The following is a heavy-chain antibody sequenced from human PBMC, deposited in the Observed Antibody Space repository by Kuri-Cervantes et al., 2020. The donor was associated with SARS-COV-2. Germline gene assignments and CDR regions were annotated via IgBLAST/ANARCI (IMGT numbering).Heavy chain of an antibody. J-gene: IGHJ3*02. CDR1: GGSITSNYN. D-gene: IGHD1-20*01. Sequence: SETLSLTCTVSGGSITSNYNWGWIRQPPGKGLEWIGTISYSGHTYYNPSLKSRVAMFIDTSKNQLSLKLYSLTAADTSVYYCARHMYKSNPGDAFDISGRGTLVTVSS. CDR2: ISYSGHT. V-gene: IGHV4-39*01. CDR3: ARHMYKSNPGDAFDI.